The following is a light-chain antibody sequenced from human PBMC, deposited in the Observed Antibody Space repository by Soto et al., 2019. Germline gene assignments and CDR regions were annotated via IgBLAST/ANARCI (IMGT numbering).Light chain of an antibody. Sequence: DIQMTQSPTSLSASVGDRVTITCRASQNINIYLNWYQQKPGQAPRLLIYASSNLQSGVPSRFSGSGAGTDFTLTISSLQPEDFAYYWCQQSYDAPRTFGPGTKVELK. CDR2: ASS. CDR1: QNINIY. CDR3: QQSYDAPRT. J-gene: IGKJ3*01. V-gene: IGKV1-39*01.